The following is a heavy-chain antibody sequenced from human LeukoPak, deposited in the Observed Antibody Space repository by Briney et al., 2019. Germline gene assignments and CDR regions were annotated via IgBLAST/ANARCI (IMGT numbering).Heavy chain of an antibody. V-gene: IGHV3-33*01. CDR1: GFTFSSHG. CDR3: AASGVVTGSPHARDI. Sequence: GGSLRLSCAASGFTFSSHGIHWVRQAPGRGLEWVAVIWYDGTNKYYEDSVKGRFSISRDDSKNTVYLQMNSLRADDTAVYYCAASGVVTGSPHARDIWGQGTTVTVSS. D-gene: IGHD2-21*02. CDR2: IWYDGTNK. J-gene: IGHJ3*02.